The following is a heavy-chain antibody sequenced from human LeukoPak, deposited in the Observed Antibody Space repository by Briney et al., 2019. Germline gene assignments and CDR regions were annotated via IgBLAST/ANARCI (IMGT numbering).Heavy chain of an antibody. D-gene: IGHD2-2*01. CDR2: ISSSSSYI. CDR3: ARYDCSSTSCLFDY. J-gene: IGHJ4*02. Sequence: GGSLRLYSAAYGYNFRSYSMNWVRQAPGKGLEWVSSISSSSSYIYYADSVKGRFTISRDNAKNSLYLQMNSLRAEDTAVYYCARYDCSSTSCLFDYWGQGTLVTVSS. CDR1: GYNFRSYS. V-gene: IGHV3-21*01.